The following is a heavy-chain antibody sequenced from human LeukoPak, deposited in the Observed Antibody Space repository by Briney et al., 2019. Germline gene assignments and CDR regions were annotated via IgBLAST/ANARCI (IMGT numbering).Heavy chain of an antibody. CDR1: GFTFSSYA. J-gene: IGHJ4*02. V-gene: IGHV3-30-3*01. CDR3: ARDVDY. CDR2: ISYDGSNK. Sequence: GGSLRLSCAASGFTFSSYAMHWVRQAPGKGLEWVAVISYDGSNKYYADSVKGRFTISRDNSKNTLYLQMNSLRAEDTAVYYCARDVDYWGQGTLVTVSS.